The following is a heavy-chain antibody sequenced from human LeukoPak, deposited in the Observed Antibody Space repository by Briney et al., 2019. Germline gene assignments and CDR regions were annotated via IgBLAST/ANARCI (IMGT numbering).Heavy chain of an antibody. CDR1: GFTFSNHW. V-gene: IGHV3-74*03. Sequence: GGSLRLSCAASGFTFSNHWMHWVRQAPGKGLVWVSRIDERGINAMYADSVKGRFSISKDNAKNTVNLQMNSLRAEDTVVYYCARAGYCSGTSCPPWYFDLWGRGTLVTVSS. J-gene: IGHJ2*01. CDR3: ARAGYCSGTSCPPWYFDL. CDR2: IDERGINA. D-gene: IGHD2-2*01.